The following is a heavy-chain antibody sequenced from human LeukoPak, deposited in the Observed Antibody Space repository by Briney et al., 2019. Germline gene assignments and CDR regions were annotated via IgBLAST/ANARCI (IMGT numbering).Heavy chain of an antibody. V-gene: IGHV3-9*03. Sequence: SLRLSCAASGFTFHDYAMHWVRQAPGKGLGWVSSISWMSCSIGYADSVKGRFTISRDNAKNSLYLQMNSLRAEDMALYYCAKDNSGYYVWGSYRYFDYWGQGTLVTVSS. CDR1: GFTFHDYA. J-gene: IGHJ4*02. CDR2: ISWMSCSI. D-gene: IGHD3-16*02. CDR3: AKDNSGYYVWGSYRYFDY.